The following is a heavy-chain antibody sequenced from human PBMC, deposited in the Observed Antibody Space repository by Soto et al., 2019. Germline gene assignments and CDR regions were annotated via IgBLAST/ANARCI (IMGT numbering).Heavy chain of an antibody. J-gene: IGHJ5*02. CDR1: GYTFTSSS. Sequence: QMQLVQSGPEVKKPGTSVKVSCKASGYTFTSSSVQWVRQARGQGLEWMGWIVVGTGDTKYAQKFQERVTFNRDTSTTTAYMEGSSLRFEDTAAYYCAADGGYLWCQGTLVTVSS. D-gene: IGHD3-16*01. V-gene: IGHV1-58*01. CDR3: AADGGYL. CDR2: IVVGTGDT.